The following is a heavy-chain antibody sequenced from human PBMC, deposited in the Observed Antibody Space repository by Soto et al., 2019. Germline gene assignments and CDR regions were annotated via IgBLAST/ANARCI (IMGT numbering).Heavy chain of an antibody. J-gene: IGHJ4*02. V-gene: IGHV4-30-4*01. CDR2: IYDGGRT. Sequence: ASETLSLTCTVSGGSISTFGYWWGWIRQSPDMGLEWIGHIYDGGRTYNNPSLESRVTMSVDTSKSQLSLTLSSVSAADTAVYYCARGPSGDKVDSWGQGTLVTVSS. CDR3: ARGPSGDKVDS. CDR1: GGSISTFGYW. D-gene: IGHD7-27*01.